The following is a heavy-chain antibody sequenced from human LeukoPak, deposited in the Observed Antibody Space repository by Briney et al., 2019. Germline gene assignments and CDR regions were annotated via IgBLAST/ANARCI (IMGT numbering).Heavy chain of an antibody. Sequence: GSLRLSCAASGFTFSSCGMHWVRQAPGKGLGWVAFIRSDGSIEYYADSVKGRFTISRDNVKNTLYLQMNSLRAEDAALYYCAKDQPEAYFDYWGQGTLVTVSS. J-gene: IGHJ4*02. CDR3: AKDQPEAYFDY. D-gene: IGHD1-14*01. CDR2: IRSDGSIE. CDR1: GFTFSSCG. V-gene: IGHV3-30*02.